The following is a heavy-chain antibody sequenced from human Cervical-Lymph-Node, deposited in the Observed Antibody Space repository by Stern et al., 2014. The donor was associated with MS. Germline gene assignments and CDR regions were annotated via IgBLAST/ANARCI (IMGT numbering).Heavy chain of an antibody. Sequence: QVQLQESGPGLVKPSQTLSLTCTVSGGSISSGNYYWSWIRQPAGEGLEWIGRIASGGGTQYNPSLKSRVNMSADTSTNQFSQRMTSVTAADTAVYYCARGNYDVLTDNGGHGFDIWGQGTMVTVSS. CDR1: GGSISSGNYY. V-gene: IGHV4-61*02. J-gene: IGHJ3*02. D-gene: IGHD3-9*01. CDR2: IASGGGT. CDR3: ARGNYDVLTDNGGHGFDI.